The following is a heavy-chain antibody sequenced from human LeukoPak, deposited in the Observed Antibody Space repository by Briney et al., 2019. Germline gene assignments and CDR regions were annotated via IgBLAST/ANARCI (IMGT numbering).Heavy chain of an antibody. J-gene: IGHJ4*02. D-gene: IGHD3-16*01. CDR1: GYTFTGYY. Sequence: ASXXVSCKASGYTFTGYYMHWVRQAPGQGSEWMGWINPNSGGTNYAKKFQGRETINRDTYNRKDYMELSRLRSDDTAVYYCAREGVRGGHFDYWGQGTLVTVSS. CDR3: AREGVRGGHFDY. V-gene: IGHV1-2*02. CDR2: INPNSGGT.